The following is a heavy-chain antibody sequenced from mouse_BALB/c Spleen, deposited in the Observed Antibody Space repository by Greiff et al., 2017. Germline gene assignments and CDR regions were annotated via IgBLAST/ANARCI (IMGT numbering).Heavy chain of an antibody. CDR3: ARLADD. Sequence: VQLQESGPELVKPGASVKMSCKASGYTFTDYVISWVKQRPGQGLEWIGEIYPGSGSTYYNEKFKGKATLTADKSSNTAYMKLSSLTSEDSAVDFCARLADDWGQGTTLTVSS. V-gene: IGHV1-77*01. CDR1: GYTFTDYV. CDR2: IYPGSGST. J-gene: IGHJ2*01.